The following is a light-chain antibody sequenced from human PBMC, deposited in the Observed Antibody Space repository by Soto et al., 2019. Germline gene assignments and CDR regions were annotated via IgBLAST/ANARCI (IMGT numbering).Light chain of an antibody. J-gene: IGKJ3*01. CDR1: QSVSSIY. V-gene: IGKV3-20*01. Sequence: EIVLTQSPGTLSLSPGERVTLSCRASQSVSSIYLAWYQQKPGQAPRLLIYGASSRATGIPDRFRGSGSGTDFTLTISRLEPEDFAVYYCQQYGSSRTFGPGTKVDIK. CDR3: QQYGSSRT. CDR2: GAS.